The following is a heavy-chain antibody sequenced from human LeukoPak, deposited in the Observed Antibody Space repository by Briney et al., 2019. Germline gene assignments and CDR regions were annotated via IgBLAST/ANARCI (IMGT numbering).Heavy chain of an antibody. CDR3: ARRSGIAVAGAFDY. J-gene: IGHJ4*02. CDR2: ISGSGDST. D-gene: IGHD6-19*01. V-gene: IGHV3-23*01. CDR1: GFTFSNYA. Sequence: GGSLRLSCAASGFTFSNYAMRWVRQAPGKGLEWVSGISGSGDSTYYADSVKGRFTISRDNSKTTLSLQMNSLRAEDTAVYYCARRSGIAVAGAFDYWGQGTLVTVSS.